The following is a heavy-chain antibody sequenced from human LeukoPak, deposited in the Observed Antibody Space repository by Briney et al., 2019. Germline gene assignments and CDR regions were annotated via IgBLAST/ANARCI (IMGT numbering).Heavy chain of an antibody. D-gene: IGHD6-19*01. V-gene: IGHV1-8*01. Sequence: VASVKVSCKASGYTFTSYDINWVRQATGQGLEWMGWMNPNSGNTGYAQKFQGRVTMTRNTSISTAYMELSSLRSEDTAVYYCARDGSGWYGFDYWGQGTLVTVSS. CDR2: MNPNSGNT. CDR1: GYTFTSYD. CDR3: ARDGSGWYGFDY. J-gene: IGHJ4*02.